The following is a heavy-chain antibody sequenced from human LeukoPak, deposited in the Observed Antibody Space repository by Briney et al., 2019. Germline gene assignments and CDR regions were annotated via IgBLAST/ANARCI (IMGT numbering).Heavy chain of an antibody. Sequence: PGGSLRLSCAASGFTFSSYGMHWVRQAPGKGLEWAAVISYDGSNKYYADSVKGRFTISRDNSKNTLYLQMNSLRAEDTAVYYCAKDGSHGSGSYYEIDYWGQGTLVTVSS. CDR3: AKDGSHGSGSYYEIDY. J-gene: IGHJ4*02. V-gene: IGHV3-30*18. CDR2: ISYDGSNK. CDR1: GFTFSSYG. D-gene: IGHD3-10*01.